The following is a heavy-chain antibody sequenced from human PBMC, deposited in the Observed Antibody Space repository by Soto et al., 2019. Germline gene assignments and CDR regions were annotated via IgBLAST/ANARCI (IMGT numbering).Heavy chain of an antibody. CDR1: GYTFTGNY. D-gene: IGHD3-3*01. CDR3: ARDPRPPSGWLGFWEYGVDA. V-gene: IGHV1-2*02. Sequence: EASVKVSCKASGYTFTGNYIHWVRQAPGQGLEWMGWVNPDNGGTTTARKFQGRVTMTRDTSVTSACMELSRLTSDDTAVYYCARDPRPPSGWLGFWEYGVDAWGQGTTVTVSS. J-gene: IGHJ6*02. CDR2: VNPDNGGT.